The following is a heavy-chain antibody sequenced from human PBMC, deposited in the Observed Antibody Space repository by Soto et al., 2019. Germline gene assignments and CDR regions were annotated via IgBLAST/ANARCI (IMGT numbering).Heavy chain of an antibody. D-gene: IGHD2-21*01. J-gene: IGHJ3*02. Sequence: QVQLVQSGAEVKKPGASVKVSCEASGYTFTDYFIHWVRQAPGQGLEWIGWINPYSGGADLSQKFQGRVTMTRDTSISTAYMEVSSLRSDDTAVFYCARLMHYSHSGGSSHSGFDMWGHGTLVTVSS. V-gene: IGHV1-2*02. CDR3: ARLMHYSHSGGSSHSGFDM. CDR1: GYTFTDYF. CDR2: INPYSGGA.